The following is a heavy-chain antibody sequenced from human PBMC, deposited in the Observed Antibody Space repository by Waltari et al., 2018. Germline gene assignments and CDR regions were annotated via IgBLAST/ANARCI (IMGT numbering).Heavy chain of an antibody. J-gene: IGHJ2*01. CDR2: IGYDGSNK. Sequence: QVQLVEAGGGVVQPGRSLRLACAASGFTFSSYGMHWVRQAPGKGLEWVAVIGYDGSNKYYADSVKGRFTISSDNSKNTLYLQRTSLRAEDTAMYYCAKGSAVAASGYWYFDLWGRGTLVTVSS. CDR3: AKGSAVAASGYWYFDL. V-gene: IGHV3-30*18. CDR1: GFTFSSYG. D-gene: IGHD6-19*01.